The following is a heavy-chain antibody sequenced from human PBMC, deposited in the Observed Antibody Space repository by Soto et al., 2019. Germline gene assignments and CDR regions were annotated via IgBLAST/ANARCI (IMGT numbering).Heavy chain of an antibody. V-gene: IGHV5-10-1*01. D-gene: IGHD5-18*01. J-gene: IGHJ4*02. CDR2: IDPSDSQT. CDR1: GYSFAGYW. CDR3: ARQIYGSDTGPNFQYYFDS. Sequence: GESLKISCKGSGYSFAGYWITWVRQKPGKGLGWMGRIDPSDSQTYYSPSFRGHVTISVTKSITTVFLQWSSLRASDTAMYYCARQIYGSDTGPNFQYYFDSWGQGTPVTVSS.